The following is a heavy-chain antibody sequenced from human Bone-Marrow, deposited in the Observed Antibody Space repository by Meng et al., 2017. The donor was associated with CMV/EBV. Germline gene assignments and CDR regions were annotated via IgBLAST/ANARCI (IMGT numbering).Heavy chain of an antibody. Sequence: GGSLRLSCAASGFTFSNYAMHWVRQAPGKGLEWVAVISYDGSNKYYADSVKGRFTISRDNSKNSLYLQMNSLRAEDTAVYYCARDRANRAYDFWSGYYLDYYYGMDVWGQGTTVTVSS. D-gene: IGHD3-3*01. J-gene: IGHJ6*02. V-gene: IGHV3-30*12. CDR1: GFTFSNYA. CDR3: ARDRANRAYDFWSGYYLDYYYGMDV. CDR2: ISYDGSNK.